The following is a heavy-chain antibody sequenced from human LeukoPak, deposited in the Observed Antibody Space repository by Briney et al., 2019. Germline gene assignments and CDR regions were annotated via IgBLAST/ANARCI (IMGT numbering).Heavy chain of an antibody. CDR1: GFTFRNYA. CDR3: ARDFWATNYYYGMDV. J-gene: IGHJ6*02. CDR2: ISGSGDSV. Sequence: GGSLRLSCAASGFTFRNYAMAWVRQAPGKGLECVSAISGSGDSVRHADSVKGRFTISRDNSKNTLYLQMDNLRAEDTALYYGARDFWATNYYYGMDVWGQGTTVTVS. D-gene: IGHD3-3*01. V-gene: IGHV3-23*01.